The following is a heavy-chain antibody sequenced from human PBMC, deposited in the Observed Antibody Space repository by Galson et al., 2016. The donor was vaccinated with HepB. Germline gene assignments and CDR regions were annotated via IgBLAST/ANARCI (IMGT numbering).Heavy chain of an antibody. D-gene: IGHD5-18*01. CDR2: TYYRSKWYN. J-gene: IGHJ4*02. CDR3: ARAVIQGTAMGLDY. CDR1: GDSVSSNSVA. V-gene: IGHV6-1*01. Sequence: CAISGDSVSSNSVAWNWIRQSPSRGLEWLGRTYYRSKWYNDYAVSVKSRITINPDASKNQFSLQLNSVTPKDTAVYYCARAVIQGTAMGLDYWGQGTLVTVSS.